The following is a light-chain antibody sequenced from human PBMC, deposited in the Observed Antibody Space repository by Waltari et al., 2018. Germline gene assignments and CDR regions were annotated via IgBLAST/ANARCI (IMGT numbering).Light chain of an antibody. CDR3: QHYVRLPAT. CDR2: GVS. CDR1: QSVSRS. V-gene: IGKV3-20*01. Sequence: IVLTQSPGTLSLSPGERATLSCRASQSVSRSLAWYQQKPGQAPKLLLYGVSTRATGLPDRFTGSGAGTDFSLTISSLEPEDFAIYCCQHYVRLPATFGQGTKVEIK. J-gene: IGKJ1*01.